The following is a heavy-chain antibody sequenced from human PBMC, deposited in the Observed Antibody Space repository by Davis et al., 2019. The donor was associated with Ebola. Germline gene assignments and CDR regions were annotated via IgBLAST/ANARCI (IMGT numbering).Heavy chain of an antibody. CDR1: GGSISSSSYY. CDR3: AKHDSSGYYPDSYYYYGMDV. Sequence: SETLSLTCTVSGGSISSSSYYWGWIRQPPGKGLEWIGSIYYSGSTYYNPSLKSRVTISVDTSKNQFSLKLSSVTAADTAVYYCAKHDSSGYYPDSYYYYGMDVWGQGTTVTVSS. J-gene: IGHJ6*02. V-gene: IGHV4-39*01. D-gene: IGHD3-22*01. CDR2: IYYSGST.